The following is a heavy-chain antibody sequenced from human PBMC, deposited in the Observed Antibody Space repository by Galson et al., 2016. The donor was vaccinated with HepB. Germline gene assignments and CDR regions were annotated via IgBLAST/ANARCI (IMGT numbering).Heavy chain of an antibody. J-gene: IGHJ3*02. CDR1: GFTLSSYW. V-gene: IGHV3-74*01. Sequence: SLRLSCAASGFTLSSYWMHWVRQAPGKGLVWVSRVNSDEISTSYADSVKGRFTISRDNAKNTLYLRMNSLRAEDTAVYYCARSDAFDIWGQGTMVTVSS. CDR3: ARSDAFDI. CDR2: VNSDEIST.